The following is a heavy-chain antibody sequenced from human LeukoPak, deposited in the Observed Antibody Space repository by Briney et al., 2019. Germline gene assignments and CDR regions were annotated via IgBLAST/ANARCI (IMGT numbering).Heavy chain of an antibody. CDR3: VRVGKIIILGDVIRPTWFDP. J-gene: IGHJ5*02. CDR2: IYTSGST. V-gene: IGHV4-4*07. D-gene: IGHD3-10*01. Sequence: SETLSLTCSVSGGSIINYYWSWIRQPAGKGLEWIGRIYTSGSTDYNPSLKSRVTMSVDTSKNQISLKLSSVTAADTAVYYCVRVGKIIILGDVIRPTWFDPWGQGTLVTVSS. CDR1: GGSIINYY.